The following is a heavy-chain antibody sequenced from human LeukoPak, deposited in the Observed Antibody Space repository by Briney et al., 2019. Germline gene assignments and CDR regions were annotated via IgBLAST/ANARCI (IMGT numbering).Heavy chain of an antibody. CDR2: ISTTSSYT. V-gene: IGHV3-11*05. CDR3: AREASGYSGSTRVDAFDI. Sequence: GGSLRLSCAASGFTFSDYYMNWIRQAPGEGLEWVSYISTTSSYTNYAASVKGRFTISRDNAKNLLFLQMSSLRAEDTAVYYCAREASGYSGSTRVDAFDIWGRGTMVTVSS. J-gene: IGHJ3*02. CDR1: GFTFSDYY. D-gene: IGHD1-26*01.